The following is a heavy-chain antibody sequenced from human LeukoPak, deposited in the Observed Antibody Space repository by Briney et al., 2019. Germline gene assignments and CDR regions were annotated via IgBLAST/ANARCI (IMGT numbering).Heavy chain of an antibody. D-gene: IGHD1-26*01. CDR1: GGSISSSTYY. Sequence: SETLSLTCTVSGGSISSSTYYSGWIRQPPGKELEWIGSVHYAGNTYYSPSLESRVTISVDTSKNQFSLKLSSVTAADTAVFYCARSVVGAIGGFDHWGQGTLVTVSS. CDR3: ARSVVGAIGGFDH. J-gene: IGHJ5*02. V-gene: IGHV4-39*01. CDR2: VHYAGNT.